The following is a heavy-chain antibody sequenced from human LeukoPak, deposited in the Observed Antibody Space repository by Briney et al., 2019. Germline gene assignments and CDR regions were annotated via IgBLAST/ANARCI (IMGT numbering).Heavy chain of an antibody. CDR1: GFTFSNYN. CDR3: AKTLSSYGQIFDY. J-gene: IGHJ4*02. D-gene: IGHD5-18*01. Sequence: GGSLRLSCAASGFTFSNYNMNWVRQAPGKGLEWVSYITGSSSTMYYADSVKGRFTISRDNSKNTLYLQMNSLRAEDTAVYYCAKTLSSYGQIFDYWGQGTLVTVSS. V-gene: IGHV3-48*01. CDR2: ITGSSSTM.